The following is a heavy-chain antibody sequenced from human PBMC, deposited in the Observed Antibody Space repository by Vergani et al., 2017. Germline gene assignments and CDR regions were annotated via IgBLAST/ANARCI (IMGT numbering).Heavy chain of an antibody. D-gene: IGHD3-10*01. V-gene: IGHV4-38-2*02. J-gene: IGHJ4*02. CDR1: GYSISSGYY. CDR3: AREGLHSGSGSYNDY. CDR2: INHSGST. Sequence: QVQLQESGPGLLKPSETLSLTRTVSGYSISSGYYWGWIRQPPGKGLEWIGSINHSGSTYYNPSLKSRITMSVDTSKNQFSLRLSSVTAADTAMYYCAREGLHSGSGSYNDYWGQGTLVTVSS.